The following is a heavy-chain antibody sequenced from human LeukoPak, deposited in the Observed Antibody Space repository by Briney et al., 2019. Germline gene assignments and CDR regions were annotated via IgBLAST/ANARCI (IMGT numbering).Heavy chain of an antibody. CDR2: LGSSSGYI. J-gene: IGHJ3*02. CDR3: AREYCSGGSCYWGAFDI. D-gene: IGHD2-15*01. Sequence: GGSLRLSCVXXXXXXSXYSMNWVRQAPGKGLEWVSILGSSSGYINYADSVRGRVTISRDNAKNSLYLQVNSLRAEDTAVYYCAREYCSGGSCYWGAFDIWGQGTMVTVSS. CDR1: XXXXSXYS. V-gene: IGHV3-21*01.